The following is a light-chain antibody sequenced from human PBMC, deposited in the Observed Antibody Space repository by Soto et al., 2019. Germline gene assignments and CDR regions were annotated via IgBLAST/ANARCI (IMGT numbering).Light chain of an antibody. CDR3: QQLNVYPST. CDR2: DAS. J-gene: IGKJ4*01. V-gene: IGKV1-9*01. Sequence: IQLTQSPSSLSASVGDRVTITCRASQGISSYLGWYQQKPGKAPNLLIYDASTLHSGVPSRFIGGGSRTDFTLTISSLQPEDFATYYCQQLNVYPSTFGGGTKVEIK. CDR1: QGISSY.